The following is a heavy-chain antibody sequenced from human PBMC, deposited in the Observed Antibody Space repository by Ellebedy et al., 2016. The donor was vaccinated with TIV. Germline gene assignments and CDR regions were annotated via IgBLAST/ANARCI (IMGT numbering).Heavy chain of an antibody. J-gene: IGHJ3*02. D-gene: IGHD6-19*01. V-gene: IGHV1-46*01. Sequence: AASVKVSCKASGYTFTSYYMHWVRQAPGQGLEWMGIIKPSGGSTSYAQKFQGRVTMTRDTSTTTVYMELSSLRSEDTAVYYCSTTGSSGWFAFDIWGQGTMVTVSS. CDR3: STTGSSGWFAFDI. CDR2: IKPSGGST. CDR1: GYTFTSYY.